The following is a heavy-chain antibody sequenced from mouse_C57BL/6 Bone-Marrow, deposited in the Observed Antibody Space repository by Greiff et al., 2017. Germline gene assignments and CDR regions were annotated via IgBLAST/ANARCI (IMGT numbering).Heavy chain of an antibody. V-gene: IGHV1-53*01. CDR3: ARKGSNYAYFDY. D-gene: IGHD2-5*01. Sequence: VQLQQPGPELVKPGASVKLSCKASGYTFTSYWMHWVKQRPGQGLEWIGNINPSNGGTNYNEKFKSKATLTLDKSSSTAYMQLSSLTSEDSAVYYCARKGSNYAYFDYWGQGTTLTVSS. J-gene: IGHJ2*01. CDR2: INPSNGGT. CDR1: GYTFTSYW.